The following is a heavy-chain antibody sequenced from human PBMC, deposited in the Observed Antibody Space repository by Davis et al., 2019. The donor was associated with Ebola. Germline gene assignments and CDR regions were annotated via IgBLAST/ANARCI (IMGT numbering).Heavy chain of an antibody. CDR3: GRGRGAGDIDI. J-gene: IGHJ3*02. CDR2: IIPIFGKV. V-gene: IGHV1-69*13. Sequence: SVKVSCKASGYTFTSYGITWVRQAPGQGLEWMGGIIPIFGKVHYAQKFDGRVTITADESSSTAYMDLSSLTSEDTAVYYCGRGRGAGDIDIWGQGTMVVVSS. D-gene: IGHD2-21*02. CDR1: GYTFTSYG.